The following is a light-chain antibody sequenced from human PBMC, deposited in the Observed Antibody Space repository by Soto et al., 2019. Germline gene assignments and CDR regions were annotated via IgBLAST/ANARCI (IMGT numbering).Light chain of an antibody. V-gene: IGKV1-39*01. J-gene: IGKJ5*01. CDR2: AAS. CDR1: QSISTY. CDR3: QQRYSTPAIT. Sequence: DIQMTQSPSSLSASVGDRVTITCRASQSISTYLNWYQQKPGKAPNLLIYAASSLQSGVPSRFSGSGPGTDFTLTISSLQPEDFATYYCQQRYSTPAITFGQGTRLEIK.